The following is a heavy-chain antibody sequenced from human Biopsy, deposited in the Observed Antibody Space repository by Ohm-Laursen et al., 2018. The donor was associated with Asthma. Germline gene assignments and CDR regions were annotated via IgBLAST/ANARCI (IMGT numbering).Heavy chain of an antibody. D-gene: IGHD3-3*01. CDR3: ARRITIFGVVQKDHGMDA. CDR1: GGSMTPTSHY. CDR2: ISYGGKT. J-gene: IGHJ6*02. V-gene: IGHV4-39*01. Sequence: LSLTCTVSGGSMTPTSHYWDWIRQPPGKGLEWIGYISYGGKTSYNPSLQNRVTISRDTSKNQFSLRLTSVTAADSAVYFCARRITIFGVVQKDHGMDAWGQGTTVIVSS.